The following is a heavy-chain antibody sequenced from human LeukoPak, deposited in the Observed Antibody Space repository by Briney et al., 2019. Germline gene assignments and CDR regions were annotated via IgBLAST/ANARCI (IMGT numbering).Heavy chain of an antibody. CDR2: ITRSNYI. CDR3: AGYASSGRRDVFDI. J-gene: IGHJ3*02. D-gene: IGHD3-22*01. V-gene: IGHV3-21*01. Sequence: PGGSLRLSCAASGFTFSSYSMNWVRQAPGKGLEWVSSITRSNYIYYADSVKGRFTISRDNAKKSLYLQMNSLRAEDTAVYYCAGYASSGRRDVFDIWGQGTMVTVSS. CDR1: GFTFSSYS.